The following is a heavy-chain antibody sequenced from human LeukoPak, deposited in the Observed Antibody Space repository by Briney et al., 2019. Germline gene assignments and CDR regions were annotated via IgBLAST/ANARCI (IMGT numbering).Heavy chain of an antibody. J-gene: IGHJ4*02. V-gene: IGHV1-2*06. Sequence: ASVKVSCKASGYTFTGYYMHWVRQAPGQGLEWMGRINPNSGGTNYAQKFQGRVTMTRDTSISTAYMELSRLRSDDTAVYYCARESINYYDSSDYFDYWGQGTLVTVSS. CDR2: INPNSGGT. CDR3: ARESINYYDSSDYFDY. CDR1: GYTFTGYY. D-gene: IGHD3-22*01.